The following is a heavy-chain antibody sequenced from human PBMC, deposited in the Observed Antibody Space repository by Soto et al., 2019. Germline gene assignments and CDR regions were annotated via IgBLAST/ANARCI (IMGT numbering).Heavy chain of an antibody. CDR3: ARVETTVTTDGMDD. Sequence: GGSLRLSCAASGFTFSSYEMNWVRQAPGKGLEWVSYISSSGSTIYYADSVKGRFTISRDNAKNSLYLQMNSLRAEDTAVYYCARVETTVTTDGMDDWGQGTTVTVSS. V-gene: IGHV3-48*03. CDR2: ISSSGSTI. D-gene: IGHD4-17*01. J-gene: IGHJ6*02. CDR1: GFTFSSYE.